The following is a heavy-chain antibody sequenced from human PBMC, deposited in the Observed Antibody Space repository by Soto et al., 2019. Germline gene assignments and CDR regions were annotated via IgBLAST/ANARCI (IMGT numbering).Heavy chain of an antibody. J-gene: IGHJ5*02. V-gene: IGHV5-51*01. CDR2: IYPGDSET. CDR3: ARHASYCSSTSCYLGTNWLDP. Sequence: PGESLKISCKGSGYSFTSYWIGWVRQMPGKGLEWMGIIYPGDSETRYSPSFQGQVTISADKSISTAYLQWSSLKASDTAMYYCARHASYCSSTSCYLGTNWLDPWGQGTLIAVSS. CDR1: GYSFTSYW. D-gene: IGHD2-2*01.